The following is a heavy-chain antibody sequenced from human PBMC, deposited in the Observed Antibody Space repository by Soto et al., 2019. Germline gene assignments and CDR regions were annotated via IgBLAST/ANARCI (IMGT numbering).Heavy chain of an antibody. CDR2: FDPEDGET. J-gene: IGHJ6*02. Sequence: ASVKVSCKVSGYTLTELSMHWVRQAPGKGLEWMGGFDPEDGETIYAQKFQGRVTMTEDTSTDTAYMELSSLRSEDTAVYYCATKTDCTNGVCYRGWYYYGMDVWGQGTTVTVS. CDR3: ATKTDCTNGVCYRGWYYYGMDV. V-gene: IGHV1-24*01. CDR1: GYTLTELS. D-gene: IGHD2-8*01.